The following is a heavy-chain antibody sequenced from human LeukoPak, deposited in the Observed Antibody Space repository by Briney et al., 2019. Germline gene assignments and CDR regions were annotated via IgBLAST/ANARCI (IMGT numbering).Heavy chain of an antibody. Sequence: ASVKVSCKASGYTFTSYGVSWVRQAPGQGLEWMGWISAYNGNTNYAQKLQGRVTMTTDTSTSTAYMELRSLRSDDTAVYYCARVFAYCSSTSCYDWAYYYYYMDVWGKGTTVTISS. J-gene: IGHJ6*03. V-gene: IGHV1-18*01. CDR2: ISAYNGNT. CDR3: ARVFAYCSSTSCYDWAYYYYYMDV. CDR1: GYTFTSYG. D-gene: IGHD2-2*01.